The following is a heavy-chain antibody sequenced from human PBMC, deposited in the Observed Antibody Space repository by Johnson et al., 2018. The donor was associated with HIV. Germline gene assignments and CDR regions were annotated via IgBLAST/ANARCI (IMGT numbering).Heavy chain of an antibody. D-gene: IGHD6-6*01. CDR1: GFTVRSNY. CDR3: AREGRGSSPGAFDI. J-gene: IGHJ3*02. CDR2: IYSGGST. V-gene: IGHV3-66*03. Sequence: VHLVESGGGLIQPGGSLRLSCAASGFTVRSNYMSWVRQAPGKGLEWVSVIYSGGSTNYADSVKARFTISRDNSKNTLYLQMGSLRAEDMAVYYCAREGRGSSPGAFDIWGQGTMVTVSS.